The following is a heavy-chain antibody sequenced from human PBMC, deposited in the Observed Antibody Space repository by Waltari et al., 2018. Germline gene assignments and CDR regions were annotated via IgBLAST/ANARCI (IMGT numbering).Heavy chain of an antibody. J-gene: IGHJ4*02. CDR2: IAYDGSDK. Sequence: QVQLVESGGGVVQPGGSLRLPCAASGFPFGTYGMDWVRQAPGKGLGWVAFIAYDGSDKYYADSVKGRFTISRDNSKNTLYLAMDSLRAEDTAVYYCAKLSGRVPVDYWGQGTLVTVSS. CDR3: AKLSGRVPVDY. V-gene: IGHV3-30*02. D-gene: IGHD3-3*01. CDR1: GFPFGTYG.